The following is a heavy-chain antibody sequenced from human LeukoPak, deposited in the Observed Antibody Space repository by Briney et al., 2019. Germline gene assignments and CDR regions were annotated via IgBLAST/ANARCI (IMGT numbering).Heavy chain of an antibody. D-gene: IGHD3-3*01. CDR3: AKGGQNYDFWRFDY. J-gene: IGHJ4*02. CDR2: ISGSGGST. Sequence: GGSLSLSCAASGFTFSNYAMNWVRQAPGKGLEWVSSISGSGGSTYFAGSVKGRVTISRDNSKNTMYMQMNSLRVEDTAVYYCAKGGQNYDFWRFDYWGQGSLVTVSS. CDR1: GFTFSNYA. V-gene: IGHV3-23*01.